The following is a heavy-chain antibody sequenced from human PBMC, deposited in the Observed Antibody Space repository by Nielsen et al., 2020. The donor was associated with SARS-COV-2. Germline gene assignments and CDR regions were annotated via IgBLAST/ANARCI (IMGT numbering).Heavy chain of an antibody. V-gene: IGHV3-30-3*02. CDR1: GFTFSSYA. CDR3: AKSNVVRGIIGYYFEY. CDR2: ISYDGSNR. D-gene: IGHD3-10*01. Sequence: GGSLRLSCAASGFTFSSYAFHWVRQAPGKGLEWVAVISYDGSNRYYADSVEGRFTISRDNFKNTLYLQMNSLRTEDTAVYYCAKSNVVRGIIGYYFEYWGRGTAVNVSS. J-gene: IGHJ4*02.